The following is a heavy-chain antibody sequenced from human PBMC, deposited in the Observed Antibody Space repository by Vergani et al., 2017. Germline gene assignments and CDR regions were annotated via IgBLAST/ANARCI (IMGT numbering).Heavy chain of an antibody. V-gene: IGHV3-23*04. J-gene: IGHJ4*02. D-gene: IGHD3-3*01. CDR2: ISGSGGST. Sequence: EVQLVESGGGLVQPGRSLRLSCAASGFTFSSYAMSWVRQAPGKGLEWVSAISGSGGSTYYADSVKGRFTISRDNSKNTLYLQMNSLRAEDTAVYYCAKGSRAIFGVVTLFDYWGQGTLVTVSS. CDR1: GFTFSSYA. CDR3: AKGSRAIFGVVTLFDY.